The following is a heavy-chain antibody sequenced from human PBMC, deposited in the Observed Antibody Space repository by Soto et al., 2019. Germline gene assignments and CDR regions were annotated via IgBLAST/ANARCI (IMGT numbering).Heavy chain of an antibody. J-gene: IGHJ4*02. D-gene: IGHD3-10*01. CDR1: GFTFSSYG. V-gene: IGHV3-30*18. CDR2: ISYDGSNK. Sequence: GGSLRLSCAASGFTFSSYGMHWVRQVPGKGLEWVAVISYDGSNKYYADSVKGRFTISRDNSKNTLYLQMNSLRAEDTAVYYCAKGRHYYGSGSYFDYWGQGTLVTVS. CDR3: AKGRHYYGSGSYFDY.